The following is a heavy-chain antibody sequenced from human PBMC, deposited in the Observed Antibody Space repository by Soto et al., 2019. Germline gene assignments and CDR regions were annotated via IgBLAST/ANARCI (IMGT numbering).Heavy chain of an antibody. CDR2: INAGNGNT. Sequence: ASVKVSFKASGYTFTSYAMHWVRQAPGQRLEWMGWINAGNGNTKYSQKFQGRVTITRDTSASTAYMELSSLRSEDTAVYYCARVTAPYDFWSGYSSAGYYLDYWGQGTLVTVSS. CDR1: GYTFTSYA. D-gene: IGHD3-3*01. J-gene: IGHJ4*02. V-gene: IGHV1-3*01. CDR3: ARVTAPYDFWSGYSSAGYYLDY.